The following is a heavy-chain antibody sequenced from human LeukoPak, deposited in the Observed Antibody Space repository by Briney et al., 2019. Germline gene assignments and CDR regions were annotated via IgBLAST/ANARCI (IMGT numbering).Heavy chain of an antibody. J-gene: IGHJ3*02. CDR1: GGTFSSYA. V-gene: IGHV1-69*05. D-gene: IGHD3-16*02. CDR3: ASRRYDYVWGSYPRDAFDI. Sequence: SVKVSCKASGGTFSSYAISWVRQAPGQGLEWMGGIIPIFGTANYAQKFQGRVTITTDESTSTAYMELSSLRSEDTAVYYCASRRYDYVWGSYPRDAFDIWGQGTMVTVSS. CDR2: IIPIFGTA.